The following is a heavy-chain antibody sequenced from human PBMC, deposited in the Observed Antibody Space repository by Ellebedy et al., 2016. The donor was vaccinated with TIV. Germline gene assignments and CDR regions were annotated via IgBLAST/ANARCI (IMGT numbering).Heavy chain of an antibody. Sequence: GESLKISCAASGFTFSSYTINWVRQTPGKGLEWVSSISSSGSYLYYADSVKGRFTIFRDDDKNALYLQMNSLTVEDTAVYYCAKDHISFNQRYDSFDVWGQGIMVTVSA. CDR3: AKDHISFNQRYDSFDV. J-gene: IGHJ3*01. CDR1: GFTFSSYT. V-gene: IGHV3-21*04. CDR2: ISSSGSYL. D-gene: IGHD3-3*01.